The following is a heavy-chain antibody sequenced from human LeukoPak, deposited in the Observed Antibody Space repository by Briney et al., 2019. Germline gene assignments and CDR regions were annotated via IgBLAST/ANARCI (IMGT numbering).Heavy chain of an antibody. J-gene: IGHJ4*02. Sequence: PGGSLRLSCAASGFTFSSYAMRWVRQAPGKGLEWVAVISYDGSNKYYADSVKGRFTISRDNPKNTLYAQMNSLRAEDTAVYYCARDPNITPDYWGQGTLVTVSS. V-gene: IGHV3-30*04. D-gene: IGHD2/OR15-2a*01. CDR2: ISYDGSNK. CDR3: ARDPNITPDY. CDR1: GFTFSSYA.